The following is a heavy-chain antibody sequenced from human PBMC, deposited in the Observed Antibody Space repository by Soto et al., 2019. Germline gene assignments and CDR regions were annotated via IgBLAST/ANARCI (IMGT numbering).Heavy chain of an antibody. D-gene: IGHD2-2*02. Sequence: EVQLVESGGGLVKPGGSLRLSCAASGFTFSSYSMNWVRQAPGKGLEWVSSISSSSSYIYYADSVKGRFTISRDNAKNSLYLQMNSLRAEDTAVYYCSRDFGCSSTSCYKSSRALLPHYMDVWGKGTTVTVSS. V-gene: IGHV3-21*01. J-gene: IGHJ6*03. CDR1: GFTFSSYS. CDR2: ISSSSSYI. CDR3: SRDFGCSSTSCYKSSRALLPHYMDV.